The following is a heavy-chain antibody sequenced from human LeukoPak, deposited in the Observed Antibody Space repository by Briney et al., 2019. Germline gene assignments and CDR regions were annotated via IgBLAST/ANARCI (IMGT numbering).Heavy chain of an antibody. V-gene: IGHV4-30-2*01. J-gene: IGHJ3*02. CDR1: GGSISSGGYS. CDR2: MYHSGST. D-gene: IGHD2-15*01. CDR3: ARYCSGGSCYVDAFDI. Sequence: SETLSLTCAVSGGSISSGGYSRSWIRQPPGKGLEWIGYMYHSGSTYYNPSLKSRATISVDRSKNQFSLKLSSVTAADTAVYYCARYCSGGSCYVDAFDIWGQGTMVTVSS.